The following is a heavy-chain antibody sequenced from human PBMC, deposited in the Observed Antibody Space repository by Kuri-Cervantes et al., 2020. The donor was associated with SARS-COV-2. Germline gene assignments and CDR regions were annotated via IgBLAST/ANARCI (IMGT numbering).Heavy chain of an antibody. D-gene: IGHD2-21*01. V-gene: IGHV3-64D*08. CDR1: GFIFRNYV. J-gene: IGHJ4*02. CDR3: VGDESNVVRRGF. CDR2: IRNYGGSP. Sequence: GESLKISCSASGFIFRNYVMYWVRQAPGKGLEYVSSIRNYGGSPYYGDSVKGRFTISRDNSKNTLYLQMDSLRVEDTAVYYCVGDESNVVRRGFWGQGSLVTVSS.